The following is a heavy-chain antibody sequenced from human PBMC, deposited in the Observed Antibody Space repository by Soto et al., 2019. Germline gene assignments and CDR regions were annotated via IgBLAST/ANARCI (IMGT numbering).Heavy chain of an antibody. CDR2: ISAYNGNT. J-gene: IGHJ4*02. CDR3: ARDRPYYYDSSAYLALDY. Sequence: ASVKVSCKASGYTFTSYGITWVRQAPGQGLEWMGWISAYNGNTNYAQKLQGRVTMTTDTSTSTAYMELRSLRSDDTAVYFCARDRPYYYDSSAYLALDYWGQRTLVTVSS. D-gene: IGHD3-22*01. CDR1: GYTFTSYG. V-gene: IGHV1-18*01.